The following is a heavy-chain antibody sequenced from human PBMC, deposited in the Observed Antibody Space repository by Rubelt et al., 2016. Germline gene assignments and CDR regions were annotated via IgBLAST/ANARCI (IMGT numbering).Heavy chain of an antibody. CDR3: AKGGEWELLESPYYYYYGMDV. J-gene: IGHJ6*02. Sequence: GLEWVSAISGSGGSTYYADSVKGRFTISRDNSKNTLYLQMNSLRAEDTAVYYCAKGGEWELLESPYYYYYGMDVWGQGTTVTVSS. V-gene: IGHV3-23*01. D-gene: IGHD1-26*01. CDR2: ISGSGGST.